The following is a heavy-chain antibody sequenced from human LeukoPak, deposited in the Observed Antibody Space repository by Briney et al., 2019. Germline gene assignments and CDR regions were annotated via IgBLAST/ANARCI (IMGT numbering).Heavy chain of an antibody. V-gene: IGHV4-38-2*02. CDR2: VYHSGST. Sequence: PSETLSLTCTVSAGSISSGYYWGWIRQPPGKGLEWIGSVYHSGSTYYNPSLKSRVTISVDTAKNQFSLMRSSVTAADTAVYYCASGPTMVEVDPWGQGTLVTVSS. D-gene: IGHD4/OR15-4a*01. J-gene: IGHJ5*02. CDR1: AGSISSGYY. CDR3: ASGPTMVEVDP.